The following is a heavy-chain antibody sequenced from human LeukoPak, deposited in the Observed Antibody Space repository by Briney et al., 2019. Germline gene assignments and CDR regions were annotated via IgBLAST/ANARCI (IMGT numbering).Heavy chain of an antibody. CDR2: IYYSGST. D-gene: IGHD3-3*01. CDR3: ARVTTDFWSGYEYYYYYGMDV. CDR1: GDSISRYY. V-gene: IGHV4-59*01. Sequence: SETLSLTCTVSGDSISRYYWSWIRQPPGKGLEWIGYIYYSGSTNYNPSLKSRVTISVDTSKNQFSLKLSSVTAADTAVYYCARVTTDFWSGYEYYYYYGMDVWGQGTTVTVSS. J-gene: IGHJ6*02.